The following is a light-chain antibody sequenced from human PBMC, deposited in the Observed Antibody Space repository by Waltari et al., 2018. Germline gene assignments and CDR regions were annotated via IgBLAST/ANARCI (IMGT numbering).Light chain of an antibody. CDR2: DAS. CDR3: QQRGNWPPWT. Sequence: EIVLTQSPATLSLSPGERATLSCRASQSVSSYLAWYQQKPGQAPRPLISDASNRATGVPARFSGSGSGTYFSLTISSLEPEDFAVYYCQQRGNWPPWTFGQGTKVEIK. CDR1: QSVSSY. J-gene: IGKJ1*01. V-gene: IGKV3-11*01.